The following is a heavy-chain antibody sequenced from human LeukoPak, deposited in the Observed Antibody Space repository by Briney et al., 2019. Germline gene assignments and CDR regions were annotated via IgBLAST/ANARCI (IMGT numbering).Heavy chain of an antibody. D-gene: IGHD6-13*01. CDR1: GGTFSSYA. J-gene: IGHJ4*02. V-gene: IGHV1-69*04. CDR2: IIPILGIA. CDR3: ARDRIAAAGVDY. Sequence: GASVKASCKASGGTFSSYAISWVRQAPGQGLEWMGRIIPILGIANYAQKFQGRVTITADKSTSTAYMELSSLRSEDTAVYYCARDRIAAAGVDYWGQGTLVTVSS.